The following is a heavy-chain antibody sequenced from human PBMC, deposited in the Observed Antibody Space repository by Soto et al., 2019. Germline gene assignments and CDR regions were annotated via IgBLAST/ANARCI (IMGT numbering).Heavy chain of an antibody. Sequence: QVQLVESGGGVVQPGRSLSLSCAASGFTFSHYAMHWVGQAPGKGLEWVAFMSYDGSNEYYADSVKVRFTISRDNSKNRLYQQMNSRRAKNTAVYYCAKDGSHNFGYWGQGTLVTLSS. D-gene: IGHD1-26*01. CDR1: GFTFSHYA. CDR2: MSYDGSNE. CDR3: AKDGSHNFGY. V-gene: IGHV3-30*18. J-gene: IGHJ4*02.